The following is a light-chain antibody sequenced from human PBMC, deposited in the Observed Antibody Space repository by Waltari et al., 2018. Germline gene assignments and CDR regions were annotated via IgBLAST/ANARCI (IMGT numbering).Light chain of an antibody. V-gene: IGKV4-1*01. CDR3: QKFHSYPRT. J-gene: IGKJ1*01. CDR1: QSLLYSTNGQNY. CDR2: WAS. Sequence: DIVMTQSPDSLAMSLGERATINCKSSQSLLYSTNGQNYLAWFQQKPGQPPKLLIFWASIRGAGVPDRFSGSGAETDFTLTISSLQAEEVAIYYCQKFHSYPRTFGQGTKVEIK.